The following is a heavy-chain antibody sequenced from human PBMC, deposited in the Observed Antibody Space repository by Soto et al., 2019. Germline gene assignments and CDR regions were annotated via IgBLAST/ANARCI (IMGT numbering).Heavy chain of an antibody. Sequence: GESLKISCMTSGYKFSAYWIAWVRQRPGKGLEWMGIIYPGDFDTRYSPSFEGQVTISVDRSTNTAHLQWNSLKASDTAMYYCARWPQKAYDPIDYWGQGTLVTVSS. CDR2: IYPGDFDT. CDR3: ARWPQKAYDPIDY. J-gene: IGHJ4*02. V-gene: IGHV5-51*01. D-gene: IGHD1-1*01. CDR1: GYKFSAYW.